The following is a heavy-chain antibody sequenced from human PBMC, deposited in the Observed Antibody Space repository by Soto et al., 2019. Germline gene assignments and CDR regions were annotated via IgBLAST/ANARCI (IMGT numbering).Heavy chain of an antibody. CDR3: ARARKGSSWYVFDY. V-gene: IGHV3-30-3*01. CDR1: GFTFSSYA. CDR2: ISYDGTNK. J-gene: IGHJ4*02. D-gene: IGHD6-13*01. Sequence: GGSLRLSCAASGFTFSSYAMHWVRQAPGKGLEWVAVISYDGTNKYYADSVKGRFTISRDNSKNTLSLQMNSLRVEDTAVYYCARARKGSSWYVFDYWGQGTLVTVSS.